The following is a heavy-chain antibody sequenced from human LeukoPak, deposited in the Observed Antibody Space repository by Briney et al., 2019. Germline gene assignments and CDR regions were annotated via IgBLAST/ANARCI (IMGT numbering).Heavy chain of an antibody. CDR1: GGSISSYY. V-gene: IGHV4-59*12. CDR3: ARDSARGDYGDYLDAFDI. Sequence: KPSETLSLTCTVSGGSISSYYWSWIRQPPGKGLEWIGYIYYSGSTNYNPSLKSRVTISVDTSKNQFSLKPSSVTAADTAVYYCARDSARGDYGDYLDAFDIWGQGTMVTVSS. D-gene: IGHD4-17*01. CDR2: IYYSGST. J-gene: IGHJ3*02.